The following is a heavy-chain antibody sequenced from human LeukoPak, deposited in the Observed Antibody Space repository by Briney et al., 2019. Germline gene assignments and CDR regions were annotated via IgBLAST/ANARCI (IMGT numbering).Heavy chain of an antibody. V-gene: IGHV3-23*01. D-gene: IGHD4-17*01. CDR1: GFTFSSYA. CDR2: ISGSSSST. Sequence: GGSLRLSCAASGFTFSSYAMSWVRQAPGKGLEWVSAISGSSSSTYYADSVKGRFTISRDNSKNTLYLQMNSLRAEDTAVYYCATQYCDYPRTAFDMWGQGTMVTVSS. CDR3: ATQYCDYPRTAFDM. J-gene: IGHJ3*02.